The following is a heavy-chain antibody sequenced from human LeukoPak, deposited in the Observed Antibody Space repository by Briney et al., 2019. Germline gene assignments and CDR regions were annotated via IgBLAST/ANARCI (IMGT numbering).Heavy chain of an antibody. V-gene: IGHV3-66*01. D-gene: IGHD3-22*01. CDR3: ARDPQNYYDSSGFPWGYYGMDV. CDR1: GFTVSSNY. Sequence: GGSLRLSCAASGFTVSSNYMSWVRQAPGKGLEWVSVIYSGGSTYYADSVKGRFTISRDNSKNTLYLQMNSLRAEDTAVYYCARDPQNYYDSSGFPWGYYGMDVWGQGTTVTVSS. J-gene: IGHJ6*02. CDR2: IYSGGST.